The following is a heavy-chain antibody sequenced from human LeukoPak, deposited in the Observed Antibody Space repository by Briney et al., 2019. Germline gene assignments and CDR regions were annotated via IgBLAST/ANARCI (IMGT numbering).Heavy chain of an antibody. Sequence: PGGSLRLSCAASGFTFSSYSMNWVRQAPGKGQEWVSYISSSSSTIYYADSVKGRFTISRDNSKNTLYLQMNSLRADDTAVYYCAKDTPLCYFDYWGQGTLVTVSS. CDR1: GFTFSSYS. D-gene: IGHD3-16*01. V-gene: IGHV3-48*01. CDR3: AKDTPLCYFDY. CDR2: ISSSSSTI. J-gene: IGHJ4*02.